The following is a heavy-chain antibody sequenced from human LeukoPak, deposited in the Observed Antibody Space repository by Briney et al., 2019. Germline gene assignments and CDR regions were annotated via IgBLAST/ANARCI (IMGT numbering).Heavy chain of an antibody. J-gene: IGHJ4*02. D-gene: IGHD3-22*01. CDR3: ARVRDAPYYYDSSGYYLGYYFDY. CDR2: IIPIFGTA. V-gene: IGHV1-69*05. CDR1: GGTFSSYA. Sequence: SVKVSCKASGGTFSSYAISWVRQAPGQGLERMGGIIPIFGTANYAQKFQGRVTITTDESTSTAYMELSSLRSEDTAVYYCARVRDAPYYYDSSGYYLGYYFDYWGQGTLVTVSS.